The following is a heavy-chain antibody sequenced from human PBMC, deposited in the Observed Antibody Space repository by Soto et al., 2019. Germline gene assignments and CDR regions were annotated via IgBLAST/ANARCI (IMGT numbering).Heavy chain of an antibody. CDR2: ISRGSDYI. CDR1: GFSFSDYT. D-gene: IGHD1-20*01. Sequence: EVHLVESGGGLVKPGGSLRLTCAGSGFSFSDYTMNWVCQAPGKGLEWVSSISRGSDYIFYADTVKGRFTISRDNARNSLYLQMSSLRAEDTAVYYCAKDSGCVNNACAYDPWGQGTLVSVSS. CDR3: AKDSGCVNNACAYDP. V-gene: IGHV3-21*01. J-gene: IGHJ5*02.